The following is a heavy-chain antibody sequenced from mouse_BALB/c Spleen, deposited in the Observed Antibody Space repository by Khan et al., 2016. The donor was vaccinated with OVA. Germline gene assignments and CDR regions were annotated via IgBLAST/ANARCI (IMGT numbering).Heavy chain of an antibody. CDR3: ARGNGNYRFAY. V-gene: IGHV1S137*01. CDR1: GYTFTDFA. J-gene: IGHJ3*01. D-gene: IGHD2-1*01. CDR2: ISTYYGDA. Sequence: VQLQQSGAELVRPGVSVKISCKGSGYTFTDFAMHWVKQSHAKSLEWIGVISTYYGDANYNQKFKGKATMTVDKSSSTAYMELARLTSEDSAIYYCARGNGNYRFAYWGQAPLVTVSA.